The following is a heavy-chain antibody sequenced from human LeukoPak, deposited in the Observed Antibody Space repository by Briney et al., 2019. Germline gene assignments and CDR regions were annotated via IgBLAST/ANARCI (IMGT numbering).Heavy chain of an antibody. CDR3: ARVASYSSSSFYYMDV. CDR1: GFTFSSYA. CDR2: ISYDGSNK. V-gene: IGHV3-30*04. D-gene: IGHD6-6*01. Sequence: PGGSLRLSCAASGFTFSSYAMHWVRQAPGKGLEWVAVISYDGSNKYYADSVKGRFTISRDNSKNTLYLQMNSLRAEDTAVYYCARVASYSSSSFYYMDVWGKGTTVTVSS. J-gene: IGHJ6*03.